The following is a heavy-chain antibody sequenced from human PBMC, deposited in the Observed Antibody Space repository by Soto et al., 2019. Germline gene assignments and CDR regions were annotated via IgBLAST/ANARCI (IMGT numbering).Heavy chain of an antibody. Sequence: QVQLQESGPGLAKPSETLSLTCTVSGGSISSYYWSWIRQPPGKELEWIGHIYYSGSTKYNPSLKRRVTISLDTAKNQFSLKVSAVTAAATAVYCCARGYNYPGRFDYWGQGTLVAVS. V-gene: IGHV4-59*12. J-gene: IGHJ4*02. CDR3: ARGYNYPGRFDY. CDR1: GGSISSYY. CDR2: IYYSGST. D-gene: IGHD1-1*01.